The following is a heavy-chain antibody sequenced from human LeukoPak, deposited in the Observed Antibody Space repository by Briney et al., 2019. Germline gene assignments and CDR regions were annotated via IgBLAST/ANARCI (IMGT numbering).Heavy chain of an antibody. V-gene: IGHV3-7*01. CDR1: GFTFSSYW. CDR3: ATMIFGGGFDY. D-gene: IGHD3/OR15-3a*01. CDR2: IKEDGSER. Sequence: PGGSLRLSCAASGFTFSSYWMSWVRQAPGKGLEWVANIKEDGSERNYVDSVKGRFTISRDDAKKSLFLQMNSLRAEDTAVYYCATMIFGGGFDYWGQGTLVTASS. J-gene: IGHJ4*02.